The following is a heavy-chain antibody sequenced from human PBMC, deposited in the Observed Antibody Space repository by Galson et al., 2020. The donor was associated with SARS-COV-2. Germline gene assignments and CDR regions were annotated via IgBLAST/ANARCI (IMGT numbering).Heavy chain of an antibody. J-gene: IGHJ5*02. D-gene: IGHD5-18*01. Sequence: GGSLRLSCAASGFTFSSYAMSWVRQAPGKGLEWVSALSGSGGSTYYADSVKGRFTISRDNSKNTLYLQMNSLRAEDTAVYYCAKCPGIQLWGDSYNWFDPWGQGTLVTVSS. CDR2: LSGSGGST. CDR1: GFTFSSYA. V-gene: IGHV3-23*01. CDR3: AKCPGIQLWGDSYNWFDP.